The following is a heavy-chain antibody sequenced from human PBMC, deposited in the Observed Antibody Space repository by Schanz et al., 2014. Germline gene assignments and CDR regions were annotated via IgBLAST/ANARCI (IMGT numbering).Heavy chain of an antibody. J-gene: IGHJ4*02. CDR2: ISAYNGNT. Sequence: QVQLVQSGAEVKKPGASVKVSCKASGYTFTSSGISWVRQAPGQGLEWMGWISAYNGNTKYPQKLQGRVTMTTDASTSTADMELRSLRSDDTAVYYCARDAADFYDILTEEDYWGRGTLVTVSS. D-gene: IGHD3-9*01. V-gene: IGHV1-18*01. CDR1: GYTFTSSG. CDR3: ARDAADFYDILTEEDY.